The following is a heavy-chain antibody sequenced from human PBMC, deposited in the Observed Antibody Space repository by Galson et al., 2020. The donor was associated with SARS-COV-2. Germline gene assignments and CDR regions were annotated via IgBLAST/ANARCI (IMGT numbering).Heavy chain of an antibody. D-gene: IGHD3-9*01. CDR3: ARDDKYYDILTGYYIPPGAYYYYYMDV. CDR1: GGSFSDYS. CDR2: ISHSGST. Sequence: SETLSLTCAVYGGSFSDYSWTWVRQPPGKGLEWIGEISHSGSTNYSPALKSRVFMSVDTSKNQFSLKLRSVTAADTAVYYCARDDKYYDILTGYYIPPGAYYYYYMDVWGKGTTVTVSS. J-gene: IGHJ6*03. V-gene: IGHV4-34*01.